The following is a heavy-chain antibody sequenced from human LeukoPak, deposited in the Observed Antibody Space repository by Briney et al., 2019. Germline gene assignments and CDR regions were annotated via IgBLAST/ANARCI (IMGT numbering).Heavy chain of an antibody. Sequence: GGSLRLSCAASGFTFSSYAMSWVRQAPGKGLEWVSAISGSGGSTYYADSVKGRFTISRDNSKNTLYLQMNSLRAGDTAVYYCANEKVTIVGANSDYWGQGTLVTVSS. D-gene: IGHD1-26*01. CDR3: ANEKVTIVGANSDY. CDR2: ISGSGGST. V-gene: IGHV3-23*01. J-gene: IGHJ4*02. CDR1: GFTFSSYA.